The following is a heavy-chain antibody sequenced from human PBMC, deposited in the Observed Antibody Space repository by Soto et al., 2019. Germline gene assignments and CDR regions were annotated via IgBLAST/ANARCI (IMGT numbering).Heavy chain of an antibody. V-gene: IGHV4-39*01. D-gene: IGHD3-10*01. CDR2: IYYSGST. CDR3: ARHLWFGEKTLISHNWFDP. Sequence: QLQLQESGPGLVKPSETLSLTCTVSGGSISSSSYYWGWIRQPPGKGLEWIGSIYYSGSTYYNPSLKSRVTISVDTSKNQFSRKLTSVTAADTAVYYCARHLWFGEKTLISHNWFDPWGQGTLVTVSS. CDR1: GGSISSSSYY. J-gene: IGHJ5*02.